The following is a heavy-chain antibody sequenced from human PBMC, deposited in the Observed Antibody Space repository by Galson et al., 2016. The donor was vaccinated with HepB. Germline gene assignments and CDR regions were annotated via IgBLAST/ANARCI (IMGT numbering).Heavy chain of an antibody. CDR2: ISGSGGIR. D-gene: IGHD2-2*01. V-gene: IGHV3-23*01. CDR1: GFTFNSYA. CDR3: AKDTNPGGYAPHD. J-gene: IGHJ4*02. Sequence: SLRLSCAASGFTFNSYAMNWVRQAAGKGLEWVSLISGSGGIRHYAYSVKGRFTISRDNSENTVYLQMNSLRAEDTAVYYCAKDTNPGGYAPHDWGQGTLVSVSS.